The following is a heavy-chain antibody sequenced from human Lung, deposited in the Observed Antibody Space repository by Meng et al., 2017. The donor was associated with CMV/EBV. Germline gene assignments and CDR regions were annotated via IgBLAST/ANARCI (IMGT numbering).Heavy chain of an antibody. V-gene: IGHV7-4-1*02. Sequence: QVQLVQFGSELKKPGASVKVSCNASGYTFSTYTINWVRQAHGRGLEWMGWISTNTGTPTYTQGFTGRFVFSLDTSVSTAYLQISSLKAEDTAVYFCTTDRPRSGGKTHDYWGQGTLVTVSS. CDR3: TTDRPRSGGKTHDY. J-gene: IGHJ4*02. CDR2: ISTNTGTP. CDR1: GYTFSTYT. D-gene: IGHD4-23*01.